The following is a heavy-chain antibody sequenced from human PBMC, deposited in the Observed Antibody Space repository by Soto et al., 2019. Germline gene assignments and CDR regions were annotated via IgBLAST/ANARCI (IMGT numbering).Heavy chain of an antibody. V-gene: IGHV4-39*01. Sequence: QLQLQESGPGLVKPSETLSLPCTVSGGSISSGSYYWGWIHQPPGKGLEWIGSIYYGGSTYYNPSLKSRVTISVDTSKNQFSLKLSSVTAADTAVYYCVRQDYGSGSQNSFDPWGQGTLVTVSS. CDR3: VRQDYGSGSQNSFDP. J-gene: IGHJ5*02. D-gene: IGHD3-10*01. CDR2: IYYGGST. CDR1: GGSISSGSYY.